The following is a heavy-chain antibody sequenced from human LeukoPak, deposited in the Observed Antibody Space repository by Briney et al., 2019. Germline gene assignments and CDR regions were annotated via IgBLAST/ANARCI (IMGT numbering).Heavy chain of an antibody. J-gene: IGHJ4*02. V-gene: IGHV3-23*01. CDR1: GFTFSTYS. CDR3: AKVKWKLIGYFDY. CDR2: MSGSDRST. Sequence: QSGGSLRLSCAASGFTFSTYSMNWVRQAPGKGLEWVSVMSGSDRSTYDADSVKGRLTISRDNSKSTLYLQMNSLRAEDTAVYFCAKVKWKLIGYFDYWGQGTLVTVSS. D-gene: IGHD1-20*01.